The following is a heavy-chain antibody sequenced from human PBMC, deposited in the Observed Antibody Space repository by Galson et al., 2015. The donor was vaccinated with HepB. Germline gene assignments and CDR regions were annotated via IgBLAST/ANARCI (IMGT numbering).Heavy chain of an antibody. CDR3: ARDRYGSRIDY. D-gene: IGHD3-10*01. V-gene: IGHV3-11*06. CDR1: GFTFSDYY. J-gene: IGHJ4*02. CDR2: ISSSSCYT. Sequence: SLRLSCAASGFTFSDYYMSWIRQAPGKGLEWVSYISSSSCYTNYADSVKGRFTISRDNAKNSLYLQMNSLRAEDTAVYYCARDRYGSRIDYWGQGTLVTVSS.